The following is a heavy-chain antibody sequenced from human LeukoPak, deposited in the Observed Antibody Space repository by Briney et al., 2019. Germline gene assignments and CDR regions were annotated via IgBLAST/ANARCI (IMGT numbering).Heavy chain of an antibody. D-gene: IGHD2-15*01. CDR2: INAGNGNT. Sequence: GASVKVSCKASGYTFTSYAMHWVRQAPGQRLEWMGWINAGNGNTKYSQKFQGRVTITRDTSASTAYMELSSLRSEDTAVYYCARDDGYCSGGSCYSGLTDYWGQGTLVTVSS. CDR3: ARDDGYCSGGSCYSGLTDY. CDR1: GYTFTSYA. J-gene: IGHJ4*01. V-gene: IGHV1-3*01.